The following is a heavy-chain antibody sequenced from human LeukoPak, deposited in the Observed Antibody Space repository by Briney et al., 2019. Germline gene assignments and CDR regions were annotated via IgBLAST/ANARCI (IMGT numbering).Heavy chain of an antibody. CDR3: ARELFDFDY. J-gene: IGHJ4*02. V-gene: IGHV3-23*01. CDR1: GFTFDNFA. CDR2: ITGSGGST. Sequence: GGSLRLSCAPSGFTFDNFAMTWVRQASGKGLEWVSEITGSGGSTYYADSVKCRFTISRDNSKNTLYLQMNSLRAEDTAIYYCARELFDFDYWGQGTLVTVSS. D-gene: IGHD3-10*01.